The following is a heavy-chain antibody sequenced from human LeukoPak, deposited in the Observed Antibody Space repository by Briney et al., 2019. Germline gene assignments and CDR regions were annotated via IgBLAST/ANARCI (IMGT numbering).Heavy chain of an antibody. V-gene: IGHV1-18*01. CDR2: MSAYNGNT. CDR1: GYTFTSYG. CDR3: ASVMVAAAGPEGNDAFDI. J-gene: IGHJ3*02. D-gene: IGHD6-13*01. Sequence: ASVNLSCNASGYTFTSYGISWGRQAPGQGLGWVGCMSAYNGNTNYAQKLQGRVTMTTDTSTSTAYMELRSLRSDDTAVYYCASVMVAAAGPEGNDAFDIWGQGTMVTVSS.